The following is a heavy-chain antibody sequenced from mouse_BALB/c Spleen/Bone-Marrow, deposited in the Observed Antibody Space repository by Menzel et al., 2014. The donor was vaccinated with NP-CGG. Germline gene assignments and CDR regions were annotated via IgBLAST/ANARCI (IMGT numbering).Heavy chain of an antibody. Sequence: EVQGVESGPELVKPGASVKISCKTSGYTFTDYTMHWVRQSHGKSLEWIGSINPNNGGSSCNQKFKAKATLTIDKSSSTPYMELRSLTSEDSAVYYCARAVHFDYWGQGTTLTASS. V-gene: IGHV1-22*01. CDR2: INPNNGGS. J-gene: IGHJ2*01. CDR3: ARAVHFDY. CDR1: GYTFTDYT.